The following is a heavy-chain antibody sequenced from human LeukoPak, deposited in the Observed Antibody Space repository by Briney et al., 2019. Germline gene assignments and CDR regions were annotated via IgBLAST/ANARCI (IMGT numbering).Heavy chain of an antibody. D-gene: IGHD3-22*01. J-gene: IGHJ3*02. CDR2: IIPIFGTA. CDR1: GGTFSSYA. Sequence: SVTVSCKASGGTFSSYAISWVRQAPGQGLEWMGGIIPIFGTANYAQKFQGRVTITADESTSTAYMELSSLRSEDTAVYYCASPSQDYYDSSGYSGAFDIWGQGTMVTVSS. CDR3: ASPSQDYYDSSGYSGAFDI. V-gene: IGHV1-69*13.